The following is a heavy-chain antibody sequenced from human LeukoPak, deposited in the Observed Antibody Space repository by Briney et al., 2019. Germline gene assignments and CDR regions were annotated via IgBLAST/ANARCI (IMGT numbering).Heavy chain of an antibody. J-gene: IGHJ4*02. Sequence: ASVKVSCKASGYTFTSYGISWVRQAPGQGLEWMGWISAYNGNTNYAQKLQGRVTMTTDTSTSTAYMELRSLRSDDTAVYYCARATYYDFWSGYYPHFDYWGQGTLVTVSS. CDR1: GYTFTSYG. D-gene: IGHD3-3*01. V-gene: IGHV1-18*01. CDR3: ARATYYDFWSGYYPHFDY. CDR2: ISAYNGNT.